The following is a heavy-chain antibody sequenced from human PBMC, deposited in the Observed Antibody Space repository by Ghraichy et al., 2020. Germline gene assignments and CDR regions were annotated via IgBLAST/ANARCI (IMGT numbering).Heavy chain of an antibody. Sequence: GGSLRLSCAASGFSFINYAMHWVRQAPGKGLEWVAVISYDGSNKYYADSVKGLFTISRDDSENTLYLQMKSLRAEDTAMYYCAKVLRFAIFGPGFDHWGQGTLVTVSS. CDR3: AKVLRFAIFGPGFDH. J-gene: IGHJ4*02. D-gene: IGHD3-3*01. CDR2: ISYDGSNK. CDR1: GFSFINYA. V-gene: IGHV3-30*18.